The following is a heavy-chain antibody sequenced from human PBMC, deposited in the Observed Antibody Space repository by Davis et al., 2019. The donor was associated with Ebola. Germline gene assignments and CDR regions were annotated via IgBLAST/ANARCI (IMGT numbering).Heavy chain of an antibody. CDR2: IFPGDSDT. CDR1: GYSFTNYW. V-gene: IGHV5-51*01. CDR3: ARQESLYGWSDY. Sequence: GESLKISCKGSGYSFTNYWIVWVRQMPGKGLEWMGIIFPGDSDTRYSPSFEGQVTISVDRSITTAYLQWRSLRASDTAVYYCARQESLYGWSDYWGQGTLVTVSS. J-gene: IGHJ4*02. D-gene: IGHD3-10*01.